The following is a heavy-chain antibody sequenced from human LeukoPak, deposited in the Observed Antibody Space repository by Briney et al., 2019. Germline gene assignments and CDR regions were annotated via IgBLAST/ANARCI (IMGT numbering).Heavy chain of an antibody. Sequence: GSLRLSCAASGFTFSSSDMHWVRQAPGKGLEWVAVISYDATNKYYADSVKGRFTLSRDNSKNTLYLQTNTLRDEDTAVYYCAKASSNYFYYFEYWGQGTLVTVSS. CDR1: GFTFSSSD. J-gene: IGHJ4*02. CDR3: AKASSNYFYYFEY. CDR2: ISYDATNK. D-gene: IGHD2/OR15-2a*01. V-gene: IGHV3-30*18.